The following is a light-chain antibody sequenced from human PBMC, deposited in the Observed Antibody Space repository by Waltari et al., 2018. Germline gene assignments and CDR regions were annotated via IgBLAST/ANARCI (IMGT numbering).Light chain of an antibody. J-gene: IGKJ4*01. CDR3: QQYNNRPLT. V-gene: IGKV3-15*01. CDR2: GAS. CDR1: RSVNSN. Sequence: LSGRTSRSVNSNLAWYQHNPGQAPRLLMYGASTRPTGIPARFSGSESGTEFTLTITSLQSEDFAVYYCQQYNNRPLTFGGGTKVEI.